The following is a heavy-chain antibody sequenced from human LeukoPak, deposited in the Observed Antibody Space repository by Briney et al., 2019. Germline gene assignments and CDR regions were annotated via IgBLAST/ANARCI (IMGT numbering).Heavy chain of an antibody. Sequence: ASVKVSCKVSGYTLTELSMHWVRQAPGKGLEWMGGFDPEDGETIYAQKFQGRVTMTEDTSTDTAYMELSSLRSEDTAVYYCARDYYDSSASINWFDLWGQGTLVTVSS. CDR1: GYTLTELS. CDR3: ARDYYDSSASINWFDL. CDR2: FDPEDGET. J-gene: IGHJ5*02. D-gene: IGHD3-22*01. V-gene: IGHV1-24*01.